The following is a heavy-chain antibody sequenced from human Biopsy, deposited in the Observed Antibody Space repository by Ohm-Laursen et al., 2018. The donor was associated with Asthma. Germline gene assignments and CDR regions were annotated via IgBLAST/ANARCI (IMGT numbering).Heavy chain of an antibody. J-gene: IGHJ3*02. D-gene: IGHD1-1*01. CDR2: ISKDASTQ. Sequence: SLRLSCAASGFSFSNFAIHWVRQAPGKGLEWVGIISKDASTQDYADSVKGRFTMARDNSKNTLDLQMNSLREEDTAVYYCVSDRTDDAFDIWGQGTVVSVSS. CDR3: VSDRTDDAFDI. V-gene: IGHV3-30*01. CDR1: GFSFSNFA.